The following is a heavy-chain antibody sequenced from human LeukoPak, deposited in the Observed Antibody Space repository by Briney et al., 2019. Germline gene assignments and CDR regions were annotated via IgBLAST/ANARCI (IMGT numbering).Heavy chain of an antibody. D-gene: IGHD3-16*01. CDR3: ARDLSWGNPGGFDY. CDR1: EFTFGRYS. CDR2: ISSISNYI. Sequence: GGSLRLSCAAFEFTFGRYSMNWVRQAPGKGLEWVSTISSISNYIYYADSVKGRFTISRDNAKNSMYLQMDSLRAEDTGVYYCARDLSWGNPGGFDYWGQGALVTVSS. V-gene: IGHV3-21*01. J-gene: IGHJ4*02.